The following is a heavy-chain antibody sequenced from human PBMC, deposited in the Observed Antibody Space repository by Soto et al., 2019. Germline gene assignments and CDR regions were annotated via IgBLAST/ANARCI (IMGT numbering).Heavy chain of an antibody. D-gene: IGHD6-19*01. CDR2: IYPSGST. V-gene: IGHV4-38-2*02. CDR1: GYSISGGYY. CDR3: AREKRVSGWQKHFEY. Sequence: SETLSLTCAVSGYSISGGYYWGWIRQPPGKGLQWIGSIYPSGSTYYNPSLKSRVTISVDTSKNHFSLNLSSVTAADTAIYYCAREKRVSGWQKHFEYWGQGSQVTVSS. J-gene: IGHJ4*02.